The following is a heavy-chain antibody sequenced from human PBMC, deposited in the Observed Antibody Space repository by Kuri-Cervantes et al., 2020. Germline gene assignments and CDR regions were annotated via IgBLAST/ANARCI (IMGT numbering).Heavy chain of an antibody. J-gene: IGHJ4*02. V-gene: IGHV3-30-3*01. CDR1: GFTFSSYA. Sequence: GGSLRLSCAASGFTFSSYAMHWVRQAPGKGLEWVAVISYDGSNKYYADSVKGRFTISRDNSKNTLYLQMHSLRAEDTAVYYCTKRVLYVVATDNWGPGTLVTVSS. D-gene: IGHD5-12*01. CDR2: ISYDGSNK. CDR3: TKRVLYVVATDN.